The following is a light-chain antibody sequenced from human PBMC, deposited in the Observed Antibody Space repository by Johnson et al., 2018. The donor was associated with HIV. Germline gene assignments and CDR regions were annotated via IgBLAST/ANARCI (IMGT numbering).Light chain of an antibody. CDR3: GTWVGSLSACV. Sequence: QPVLTQPPSVSAAPGQKVTISCSGRTSSIGNNYVSWYQHLPGTAPKLLIYENNKRPSGITARFSGSKSGTSATLGITGLQTGDEADYYCGTWVGSLSACVFGTGTKVTVL. CDR1: TSSIGNNY. J-gene: IGLJ1*01. CDR2: ENN. V-gene: IGLV1-51*02.